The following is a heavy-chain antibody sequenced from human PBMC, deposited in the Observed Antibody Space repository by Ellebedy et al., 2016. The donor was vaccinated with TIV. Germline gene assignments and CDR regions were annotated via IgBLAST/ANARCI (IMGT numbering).Heavy chain of an antibody. CDR3: ARAGEYTSSSGMDV. Sequence: SQTLSLTCAISGDSVSSNNAAWNWIRQSPSRGLEWLGRTYYRSKWYVDYAVSVKSRITINPDTSKNQFSLQLNSVTPEDTAVYYCARAGEYTSSSGMDVWGQGTTVTVSS. CDR2: TYYRSKWYV. J-gene: IGHJ6*02. CDR1: GDSVSSNNAA. V-gene: IGHV6-1*01. D-gene: IGHD6-6*01.